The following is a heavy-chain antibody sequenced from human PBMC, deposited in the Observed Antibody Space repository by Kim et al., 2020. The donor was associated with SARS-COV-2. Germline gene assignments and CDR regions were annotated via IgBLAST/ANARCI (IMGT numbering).Heavy chain of an antibody. V-gene: IGHV3-30*07. D-gene: IGHD6-19*01. Sequence: DSWKGRFTISRDNSKNTLYRQMNSLRAEDTAVYYCAREVLAVAGSSDLDYWGQGTLVTVSS. CDR3: AREVLAVAGSSDLDY. J-gene: IGHJ4*02.